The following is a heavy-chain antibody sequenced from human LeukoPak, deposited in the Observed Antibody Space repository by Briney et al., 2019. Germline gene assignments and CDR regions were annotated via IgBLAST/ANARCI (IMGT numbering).Heavy chain of an antibody. CDR2: IKSKTDGGTT. J-gene: IGHJ4*02. D-gene: IGHD3-10*01. CDR3: TKNYYGSGSYYNGGY. V-gene: IGHV3-15*01. CDR1: GFTFSNAW. Sequence: TGGSLRLSCAASGFTFSNAWMSWVRQAPGKGLEWVGRIKSKTDGGTTDYAAPVKGRFTISRDDSKNTLYPQMNSLKTEDTAVYYCTKNYYGSGSYYNGGYWGQGTLVTVSS.